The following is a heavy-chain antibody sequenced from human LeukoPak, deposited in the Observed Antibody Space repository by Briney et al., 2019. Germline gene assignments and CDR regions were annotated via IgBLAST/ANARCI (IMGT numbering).Heavy chain of an antibody. Sequence: ASVKVACKASGYTFTSYDISWVRQAPGQGLEWMGSLSAYNGNTNYAQKLQGRVTMTTDTYTSTAYMELRSLRSDDTAVYYCAIDSALYYYDSSGYYYAYWGQGTLVTVSS. D-gene: IGHD3-22*01. J-gene: IGHJ4*02. CDR2: LSAYNGNT. CDR3: AIDSALYYYDSSGYYYAY. V-gene: IGHV1-18*01. CDR1: GYTFTSYD.